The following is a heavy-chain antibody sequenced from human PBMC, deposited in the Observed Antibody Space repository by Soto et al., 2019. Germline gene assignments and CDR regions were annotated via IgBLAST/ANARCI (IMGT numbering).Heavy chain of an antibody. CDR1: GFTFSTYA. V-gene: IGHV3-23*01. CDR2: ISGGGDTT. Sequence: GGSLRLSCAASGFTFSTYAFNWVRPAPGKGLEWVSIISGGGDTTYYTPSVKGRFTISRDDFRNTLYLQMNSLRTEDTAIYYCAKLRDFVVLPAGILDYWGPGTLVTVSS. CDR3: AKLRDFVVLPAGILDY. J-gene: IGHJ4*02. D-gene: IGHD2-8*01.